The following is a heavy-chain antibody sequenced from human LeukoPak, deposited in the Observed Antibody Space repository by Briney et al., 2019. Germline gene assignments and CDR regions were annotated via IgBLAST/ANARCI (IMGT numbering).Heavy chain of an antibody. CDR2: IIGSGGST. CDR1: GFTFSSYA. J-gene: IGHJ4*02. CDR3: ATLEMATIISEIYFDY. V-gene: IGHV3-23*01. Sequence: GGSLRLSCAASGFTFSSYAMSWVRQAPGKGLEWVSAIIGSGGSTYYADSVKGRFTISRDNSKNTLYLQMNSLRAEDTAVYYCATLEMATIISEIYFDYWGQGTLVTVSP. D-gene: IGHD5-24*01.